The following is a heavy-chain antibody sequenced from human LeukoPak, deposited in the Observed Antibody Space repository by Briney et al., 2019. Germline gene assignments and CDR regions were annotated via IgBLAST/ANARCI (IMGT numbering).Heavy chain of an antibody. Sequence: GSSVKVSCKASGGTFSSYAISWVRQAPGQGLEWLGRIIPIFGTANYAQKFQGRVTITTDESTSTAYMELSSLRSEDTAVYYCARGGYYDSSGPFDYWGQGTLVTVSS. CDR3: ARGGYYDSSGPFDY. D-gene: IGHD3-22*01. CDR2: IIPIFGTA. CDR1: GGTFSSYA. J-gene: IGHJ4*02. V-gene: IGHV1-69*05.